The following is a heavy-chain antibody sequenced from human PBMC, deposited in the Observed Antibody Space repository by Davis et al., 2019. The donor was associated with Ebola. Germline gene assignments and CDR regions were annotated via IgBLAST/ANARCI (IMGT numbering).Heavy chain of an antibody. J-gene: IGHJ4*02. Sequence: GESLKISCAASGFTFRTYAMSWVRQAPGKGLEWVSAISGSGGSTYYADSVKGRFTISRDNSKNTLYLQMNSLRAEDTAVYYCAKGASPFRSSWPDYWGQGTLVTVSS. CDR3: AKGASPFRSSWPDY. CDR1: GFTFRTYA. CDR2: ISGSGGST. V-gene: IGHV3-23*01. D-gene: IGHD6-13*01.